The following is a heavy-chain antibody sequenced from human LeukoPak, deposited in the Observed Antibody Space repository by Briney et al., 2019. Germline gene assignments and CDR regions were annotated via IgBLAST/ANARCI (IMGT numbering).Heavy chain of an antibody. D-gene: IGHD3-9*01. J-gene: IGHJ5*02. V-gene: IGHV1-18*01. Sequence: GASVKVSCKASGYTFTNYGISWVRQAPGQGLEWMGWTTAYNGDTRFAQKLQGRVTMTTDTSTSTAYMELRSLRSEDTAVYYCARGMDILTGYWFDPWGQGTLVTVSS. CDR1: GYTFTNYG. CDR2: TTAYNGDT. CDR3: ARGMDILTGYWFDP.